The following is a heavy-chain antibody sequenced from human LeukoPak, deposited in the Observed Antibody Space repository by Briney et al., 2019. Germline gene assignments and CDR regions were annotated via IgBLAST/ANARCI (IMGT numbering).Heavy chain of an antibody. CDR2: ISYDGSNK. V-gene: IGHV3-30-3*01. Sequence: TGRSLRLSCAASGFTFSSYAMHWVRQAPGKGLEWVAVISYDGSNKYYADSVKGRFTISRDNAKNTLYLQMNSLRAEDTAVYYCARANYYDSSGFPYYFDYWGQGTLVTVSS. J-gene: IGHJ4*02. CDR3: ARANYYDSSGFPYYFDY. D-gene: IGHD3-22*01. CDR1: GFTFSSYA.